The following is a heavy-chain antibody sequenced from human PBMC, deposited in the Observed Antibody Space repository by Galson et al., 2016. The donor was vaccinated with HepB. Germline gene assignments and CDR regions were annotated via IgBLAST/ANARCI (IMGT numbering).Heavy chain of an antibody. CDR3: ARRGEYYYNGMDI. CDR1: GYTFSNYD. J-gene: IGHJ6*02. Sequence: SVKVSCKASGYTFSNYDVNWVRQAPGQGLEWMGWLSPKTGNAQSAQKFQDRVTMTRDISINTIYMELTNLRSEDTAVYYGARRGEYYYNGMDIWGQGTTVIVSS. V-gene: IGHV1-8*01. CDR2: LSPKTGNA. D-gene: IGHD3-10*01.